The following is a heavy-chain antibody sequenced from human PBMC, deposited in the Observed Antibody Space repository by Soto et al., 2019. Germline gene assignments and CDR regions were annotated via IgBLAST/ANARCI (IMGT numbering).Heavy chain of an antibody. CDR3: AKEGVGRWYVDY. D-gene: IGHD6-13*01. J-gene: IGHJ4*02. CDR2: ISGSGGST. Sequence: EVQLLESGGGLVQPGGSLRLPCAASGFTFSSYAMSWVRQAPGKGLEWVSAISGSGGSTYYADFVKGRFTISRDNSKNTLYLQMNSLRAEDTAVYYCAKEGVGRWYVDYWGQGTLVTVSS. CDR1: GFTFSSYA. V-gene: IGHV3-23*01.